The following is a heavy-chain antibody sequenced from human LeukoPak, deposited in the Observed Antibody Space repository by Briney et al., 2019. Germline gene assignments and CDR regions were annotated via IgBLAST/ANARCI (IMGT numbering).Heavy chain of an antibody. CDR3: ARVARYYYYGMDV. Sequence: SETLSLTCAVYGGSFSGYYWSWIRQPPGKGLEWIGEINHSGSTNYSPSLKSRVTISVDTSKNQFSLKLSSVTAADTAVYYCARVARYYYYGMDVWGQGTTVTVSS. CDR2: INHSGST. V-gene: IGHV4-34*01. CDR1: GGSFSGYY. J-gene: IGHJ6*02.